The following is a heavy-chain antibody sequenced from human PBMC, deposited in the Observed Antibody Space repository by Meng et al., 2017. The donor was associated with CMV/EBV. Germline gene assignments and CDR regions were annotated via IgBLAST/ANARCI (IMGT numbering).Heavy chain of an antibody. CDR1: GYTFTSCY. Sequence: VSCEASGYTFTSCYMHWVRQTPRQGLEWMGIINPSGSNTSYAQKFQGRVTMTRDTSTSTVYMELSSLRSEDTAVYCCARTRMFWLVNWGQGTLVTVSS. D-gene: IGHD2-21*01. J-gene: IGHJ4*02. V-gene: IGHV1-46*01. CDR2: INPSGSNT. CDR3: ARTRMFWLVN.